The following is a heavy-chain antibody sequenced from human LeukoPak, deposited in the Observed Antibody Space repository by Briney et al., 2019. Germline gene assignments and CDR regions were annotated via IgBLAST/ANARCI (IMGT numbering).Heavy chain of an antibody. Sequence: GGSLRLSCAASGFTFNNYAMSWVRQAPGKGLEWVSIISGGAGSTYYADSLKGRFTISRDNSKNTLYLQMNSLRAEDTAMYYCARGMGASTYYFDYWGQGTPVTVSS. V-gene: IGHV3-23*01. CDR2: ISGGAGST. J-gene: IGHJ4*02. D-gene: IGHD3-16*01. CDR1: GFTFNNYA. CDR3: ARGMGASTYYFDY.